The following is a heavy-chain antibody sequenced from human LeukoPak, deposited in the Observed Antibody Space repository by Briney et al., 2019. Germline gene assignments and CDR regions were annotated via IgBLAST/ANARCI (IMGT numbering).Heavy chain of an antibody. Sequence: PGGCLRLSCAASGFTFGDTWMNWVRQVPGQGLEWVANIKQDGSEKFYVTSVKGRFTISRDNGKSSLYLQMNSLRAEDTALYYCATSYDMGWLIGYWGQGTLVTVSS. CDR2: IKQDGSEK. CDR1: GFTFGDTW. D-gene: IGHD3/OR15-3a*01. J-gene: IGHJ4*02. V-gene: IGHV3-7*03. CDR3: ATSYDMGWLIGY.